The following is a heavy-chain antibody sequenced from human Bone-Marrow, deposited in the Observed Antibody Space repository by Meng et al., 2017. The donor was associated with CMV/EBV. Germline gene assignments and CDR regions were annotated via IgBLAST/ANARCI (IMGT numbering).Heavy chain of an antibody. CDR2: IHYRGST. J-gene: IGHJ4*02. Sequence: SETLSLTCTVSGGSISSRNYYWGWIRQPPGKGLELIGSIHYRGSTYCNPSLKSRVTISVDTSKDQFSLKLSSVTAADAAVYFCARSSDITGSLDYWGQGPLVTVSS. D-gene: IGHD3-10*01. V-gene: IGHV4-39*07. CDR1: GGSISSRNYY. CDR3: ARSSDITGSLDY.